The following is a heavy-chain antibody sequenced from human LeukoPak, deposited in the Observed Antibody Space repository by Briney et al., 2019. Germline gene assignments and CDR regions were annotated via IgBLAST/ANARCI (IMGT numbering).Heavy chain of an antibody. CDR3: ARLNDRSNSYAPPFDS. D-gene: IGHD3-16*01. J-gene: IGHJ4*02. V-gene: IGHV3-7*03. CDR2: IKQDGSEG. CDR1: KYFLQGCW. Sequence: GGSLRLSCAVYKYFLQGCWMGWVRQAPGKGLEWVANIKQDGSEGYYMDSVKGRFTISRDNAKNLLFLQMTSLRPDDTAVYYCARLNDRSNSYAPPFDSWGQGSLVTVSS.